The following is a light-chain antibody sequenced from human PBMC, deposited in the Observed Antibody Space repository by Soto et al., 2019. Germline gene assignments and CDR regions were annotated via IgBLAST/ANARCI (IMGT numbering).Light chain of an antibody. CDR2: LGS. Sequence: DIVVTQSPLSLPVTPGEPASISCRSSQSLLHSNGYNYLDWYLQKPGQSPQLLIYLGSNRASGVPDRFSGSGSGTDFTLRISRVEDEDVGIYYCMQGLEAHLTFGQGTKVDIK. V-gene: IGKV2-28*01. J-gene: IGKJ1*01. CDR3: MQGLEAHLT. CDR1: QSLLHSNGYNY.